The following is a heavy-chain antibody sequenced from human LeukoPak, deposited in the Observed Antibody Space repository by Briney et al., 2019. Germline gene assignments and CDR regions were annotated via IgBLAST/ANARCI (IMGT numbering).Heavy chain of an antibody. CDR1: GGSFSNYF. CDR3: ARVPYSSSSPWFDP. D-gene: IGHD6-6*01. Sequence: PSETLSLTCGVNGGSFSNYFWTWIRQPPGKGLEWIGEINHSGSTNYNPSLKSRVTISVDTSKNQFSLKLSSVTAADTAVYYCARVPYSSSSPWFDPWGQGTLVTVSS. CDR2: INHSGST. V-gene: IGHV4-34*01. J-gene: IGHJ5*02.